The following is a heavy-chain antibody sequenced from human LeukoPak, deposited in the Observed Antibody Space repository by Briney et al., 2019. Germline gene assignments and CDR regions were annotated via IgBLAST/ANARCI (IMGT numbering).Heavy chain of an antibody. D-gene: IGHD7-27*01. CDR2: IIPILGIA. V-gene: IGHV1-69*04. Sequence: SVTVSFKASGGTFSSYAISWVRQAPGQGLEWMGRIIPILGIANYAQKFQGRVTITADKSTSTAYMELSSLRSEDTAVYYCASGPATGGDYWGQGTLVTVSS. CDR3: ASGPATGGDY. CDR1: GGTFSSYA. J-gene: IGHJ4*02.